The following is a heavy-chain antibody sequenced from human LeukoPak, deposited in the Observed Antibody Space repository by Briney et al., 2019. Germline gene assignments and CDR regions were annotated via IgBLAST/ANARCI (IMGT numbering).Heavy chain of an antibody. D-gene: IGHD3-10*01. CDR2: ISGSGGST. CDR1: GFTFSSYA. J-gene: IGHJ4*02. CDR3: ARGKYGSGSYHAEFDY. Sequence: GGSLRLSCAASGFTFSSYAMSWVRQAPGKGLEWVSAISGSGGSTYYADSVKGRFTISRDNAKNSLYLQMNSLRAEDTAVYYCARGKYGSGSYHAEFDYWGQGTLVTVSS. V-gene: IGHV3-23*01.